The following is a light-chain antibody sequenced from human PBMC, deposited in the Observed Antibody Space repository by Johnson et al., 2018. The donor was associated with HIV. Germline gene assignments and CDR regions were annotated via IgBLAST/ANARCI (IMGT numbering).Light chain of an antibody. J-gene: IGLJ1*01. CDR2: ENY. V-gene: IGLV1-51*02. Sequence: QSVLTQPPSVSAAPGQKVTISCSGSSSNIGNNYVSWYQQLPGTAPKLLIYENYKRPSGIPDRFSGSKSGTSATLGITGLQTGDEADYYCGTWDSSLSAGGFVFGTGTKVTVL. CDR1: SSNIGNNY. CDR3: GTWDSSLSAGGFV.